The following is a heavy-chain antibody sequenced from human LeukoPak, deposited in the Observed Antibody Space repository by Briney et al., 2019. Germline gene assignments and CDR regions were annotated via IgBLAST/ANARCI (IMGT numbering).Heavy chain of an antibody. J-gene: IGHJ4*02. V-gene: IGHV3-48*02. CDR2: ISSSSRTI. CDR1: GFTLSSYS. CDR3: ASPGNYDYGDYVPLDY. D-gene: IGHD4-17*01. Sequence: GGSLRLSCAASGFTLSSYSMNWVRQAPGKGLEWVSYISSSSRTIYYADSVKGRFTISRDNAKNSLYLQMNSLRDEDTAVYYCASPGNYDYGDYVPLDYWGQGTLVTVSS.